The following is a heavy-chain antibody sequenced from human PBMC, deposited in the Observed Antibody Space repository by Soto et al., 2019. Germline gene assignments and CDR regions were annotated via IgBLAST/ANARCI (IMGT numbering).Heavy chain of an antibody. J-gene: IGHJ4*02. Sequence: ASVKVSCKASGYTFSSYAMHWVRQAPGQRLEWMGWINAGYGNTKSSQKFQDRVTISRDTSASTAYMELTRLRSEDTDVYYCARDTGDGTFDFWGQGTLVTVSS. CDR3: ARDTGDGTFDF. D-gene: IGHD7-27*01. CDR1: GYTFSSYA. CDR2: INAGYGNT. V-gene: IGHV1-3*01.